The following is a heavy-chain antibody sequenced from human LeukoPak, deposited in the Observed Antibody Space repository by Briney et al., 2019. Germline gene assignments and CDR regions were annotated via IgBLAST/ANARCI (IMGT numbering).Heavy chain of an antibody. CDR3: ARTLDSSGYGY. Sequence: PSETLSLTCTVSGGSISSYYWSWIRQPPGKGLEWIGYIYYSGSTNYNPSLKSRVTISVDTSKNQFSLKLSSVTAADTAVYHCARTLDSSGYGYWGQGTLVTVSS. J-gene: IGHJ4*02. CDR2: IYYSGST. D-gene: IGHD3-22*01. CDR1: GGSISSYY. V-gene: IGHV4-59*01.